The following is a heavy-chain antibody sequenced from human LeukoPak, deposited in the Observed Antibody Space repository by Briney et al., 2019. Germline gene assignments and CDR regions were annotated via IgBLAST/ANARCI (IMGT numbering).Heavy chain of an antibody. CDR1: GFTFSSYG. Sequence: GRSLRLSCAASGFTFSSYGMHWVRQAPGKGLEWVAVISYDGSNKYYADSVKGRFTISRDNSKNTLYLQMNSLRAEDTAVYYCARDQGGSGPTTYDYWGQGNLVTVSS. D-gene: IGHD6-19*01. CDR3: ARDQGGSGPTTYDY. J-gene: IGHJ4*02. CDR2: ISYDGSNK. V-gene: IGHV3-30*03.